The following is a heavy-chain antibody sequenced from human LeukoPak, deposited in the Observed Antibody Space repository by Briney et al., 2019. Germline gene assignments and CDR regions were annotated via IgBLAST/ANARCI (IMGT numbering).Heavy chain of an antibody. CDR1: GYTFTSYA. CDR2: INTNTGNP. V-gene: IGHV7-4-1*02. D-gene: IGHD3-10*01. J-gene: IGHJ6*02. Sequence: ASVKVSCKASGYTFTSYAMNWVRQAPGQGLEWMGWINTNTGNPTYAQGFTGRFVFSLDTSVSTAYLQISSLKAEDTAVYYCARDLLWFGELFPNGYYGMDVWGQGTTVTVSS. CDR3: ARDLLWFGELFPNGYYGMDV.